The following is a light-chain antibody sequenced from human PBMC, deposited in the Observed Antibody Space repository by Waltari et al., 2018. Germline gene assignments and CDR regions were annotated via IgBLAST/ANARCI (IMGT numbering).Light chain of an antibody. V-gene: IGLV2-14*01. CDR3: SSYTSSSTHVI. J-gene: IGLJ2*01. CDR2: DVS. CDR1: RSDVGGYNY. Sequence: QSALTQPASVSGSPGQSITISCPGTRSDVGGYNYVPWYQQLPGKAPKLMIYDVSKRPSGISNRFSGSKSGNTASLTISGLQADDESDYYCSSYTSSSTHVIFGGGTKLTVL.